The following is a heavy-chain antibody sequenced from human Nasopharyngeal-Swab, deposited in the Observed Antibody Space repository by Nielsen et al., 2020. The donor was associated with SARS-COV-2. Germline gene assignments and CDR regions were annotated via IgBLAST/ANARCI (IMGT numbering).Heavy chain of an antibody. CDR2: IWYDGSNK. D-gene: IGHD4-23*01. CDR1: GFTFSNYG. V-gene: IGHV3-33*01. J-gene: IGHJ4*02. Sequence: RGSLRLSCAASGFTFSNYGMHWVRQAPGKGLEWVAVIWYDGSNKYYADSVKDRFTISRDNSKNTVYLQMSSLRGEDTAVYYCAAAPSGDYGGYWGQGTLVTVSS. CDR3: AAAPSGDYGGY.